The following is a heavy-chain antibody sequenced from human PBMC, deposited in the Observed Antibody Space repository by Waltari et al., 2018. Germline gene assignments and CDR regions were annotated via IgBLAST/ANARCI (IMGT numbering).Heavy chain of an antibody. D-gene: IGHD2-2*02. V-gene: IGHV4-59*01. J-gene: IGHJ6*02. Sequence: QVQLQESGPGLVKPSETLSLTCTVSGGSISSYYWSWIRQPPGKGLACLGYIYYSGSTNYNPSLKSRVTISVDTSKNQFSLKLSSVTAADTAVYYCARLGYCSSTSCYTPYYYYYYGMDVWGQGTTVTVSS. CDR2: IYYSGST. CDR3: ARLGYCSSTSCYTPYYYYYYGMDV. CDR1: GGSISSYY.